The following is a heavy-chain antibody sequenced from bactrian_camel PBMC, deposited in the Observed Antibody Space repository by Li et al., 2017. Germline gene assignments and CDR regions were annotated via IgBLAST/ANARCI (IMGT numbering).Heavy chain of an antibody. D-gene: IGHD3*01. CDR2: IYTTVSDT. J-gene: IGHJ4*01. Sequence: HVQLVESGGGSVQGGGSLRLSCAASVYAFRNYCMGWFRQAPGKEREGIAGIYTTVSDTYYYADSVKGRFTISLDTAKKTLYLQMNSLKPEDTAMYYCAAGREHDFDHPKEAQGTQVTVS. CDR1: VYAFRNYC. V-gene: IGHV3S6*01.